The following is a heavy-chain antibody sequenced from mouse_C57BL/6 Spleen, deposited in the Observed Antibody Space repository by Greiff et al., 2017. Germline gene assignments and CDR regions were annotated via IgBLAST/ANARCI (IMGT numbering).Heavy chain of an antibody. J-gene: IGHJ1*03. D-gene: IGHD1-1*01. CDR2: INPSNGGT. Sequence: VQLQQPGTELVKPGASVKLSCKASGYTFTSYWMHWVKQRPGQGLEWIGNINPSNGGTNYNEKFKSKATLTVDKSSSTAYMQLSSLTSEDSAVYYCARDLLLRYNWYCEVGGTGTTVTVSS. CDR3: ARDLLLRYNWYCEV. V-gene: IGHV1-53*01. CDR1: GYTFTSYW.